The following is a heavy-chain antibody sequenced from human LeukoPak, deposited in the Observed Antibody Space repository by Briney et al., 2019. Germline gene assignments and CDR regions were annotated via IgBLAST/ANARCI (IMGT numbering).Heavy chain of an antibody. CDR2: IIPIFGTA. CDR3: ARYSLLDY. D-gene: IGHD5-18*01. CDR1: GGTFSSYA. V-gene: IGHV1-69*05. Sequence: GSSVKVSCKASGGTFSSYAISWVRQAPGQGLEWMGGIIPIFGTANYAQKFQGRVTMTRNTSISTAYMELSSLRSEDTAVYYCARYSLLDYWGQGTLATVSS. J-gene: IGHJ4*02.